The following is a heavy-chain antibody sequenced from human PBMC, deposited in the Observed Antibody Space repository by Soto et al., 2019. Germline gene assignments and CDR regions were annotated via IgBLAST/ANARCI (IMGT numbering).Heavy chain of an antibody. V-gene: IGHV3-64*01. CDR3: ARGPGYYFDY. Sequence: GGSLRLSCAASGFTFSSYAMHWVRQAPGKGLEYVSAISSNGGSTYYANSVKGRFTISRDNSKNTLCLQMGSLRAEDMAVYYCARGPGYYFDYWGQGTLVTVSS. CDR2: ISSNGGST. J-gene: IGHJ4*02. CDR1: GFTFSSYA.